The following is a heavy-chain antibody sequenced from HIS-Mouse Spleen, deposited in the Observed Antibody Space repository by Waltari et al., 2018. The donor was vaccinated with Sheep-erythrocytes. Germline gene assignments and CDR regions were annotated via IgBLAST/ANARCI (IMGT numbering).Heavy chain of an antibody. CDR3: ARGAFDI. CDR2: ISYDGSNK. Sequence: QVQLVESGGGVVQPGRSLRLSCAASGFTFSSNAMHWVRQAPGKGLGWVAVISYDGSNKYYADSVKGRFTISRDNSKNTLYLQMNSLRAEDTAVYYCARGAFDIWGQGTMFTVSS. V-gene: IGHV3-30-3*01. CDR1: GFTFSSNA. J-gene: IGHJ3*02.